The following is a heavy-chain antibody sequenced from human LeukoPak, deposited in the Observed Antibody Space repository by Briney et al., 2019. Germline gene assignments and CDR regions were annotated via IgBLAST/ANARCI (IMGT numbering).Heavy chain of an antibody. CDR1: GFTFSSYW. Sequence: GGSLRLSCAASGFTFSSYWMSWVRQAPGKGLEWVANIKQDGSEKYYVDSVKGRFTISRDNAKNSLYLQMNSLRAEDTAVYYCARVSIAVARIENYYFDYWGQGTLVTVSS. CDR2: IKQDGSEK. CDR3: ARVSIAVARIENYYFDY. J-gene: IGHJ4*02. V-gene: IGHV3-7*04. D-gene: IGHD6-19*01.